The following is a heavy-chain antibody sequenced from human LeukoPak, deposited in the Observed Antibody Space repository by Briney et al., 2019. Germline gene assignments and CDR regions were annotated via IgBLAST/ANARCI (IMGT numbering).Heavy chain of an antibody. Sequence: GGSLRLSCAASGFTFSSYWMHWVRQAPGKGLVWVSRINSDGSSTSYADSAKGRFTISRDNAKNTLYLQMNSLRTEDTAVYYCATTHDSSGSYYYYGMDVWGQGTTVTVSS. CDR2: INSDGSST. CDR1: GFTFSSYW. V-gene: IGHV3-74*01. D-gene: IGHD3-22*01. CDR3: ATTHDSSGSYYYYGMDV. J-gene: IGHJ6*02.